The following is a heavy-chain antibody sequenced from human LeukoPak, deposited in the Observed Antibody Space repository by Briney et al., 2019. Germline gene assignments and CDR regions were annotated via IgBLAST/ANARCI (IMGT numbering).Heavy chain of an antibody. D-gene: IGHD3-16*01. CDR1: GFTFSSYD. J-gene: IGHJ4*02. Sequence: GGSLRLSCAASGFTFSSYDMHWVRQAPGKGLEWVAYIRFDGSNRYFADSVKGRFTISRDNSKNTLYLQMNSLRAEDTAVYYCATQGGEKWDYFDYWGQGTLVTVSS. CDR3: ATQGGEKWDYFDY. V-gene: IGHV3-30*02. CDR2: IRFDGSNR.